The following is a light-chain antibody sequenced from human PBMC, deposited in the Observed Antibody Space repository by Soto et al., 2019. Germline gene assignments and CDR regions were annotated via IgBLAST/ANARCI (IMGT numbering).Light chain of an antibody. CDR3: QQYESRPLT. V-gene: IGKV3-15*01. CDR1: QNVVIN. J-gene: IGKJ1*01. Sequence: EIVMTQSPATLSMSPGERATLSCRTSQNVVINLAWYQQKPGQAPRLLIYGASSRATGIPARFSGSGSGTDFTLTISSLQSEDFAVYYCQQYESRPLTFGQGTKVEI. CDR2: GAS.